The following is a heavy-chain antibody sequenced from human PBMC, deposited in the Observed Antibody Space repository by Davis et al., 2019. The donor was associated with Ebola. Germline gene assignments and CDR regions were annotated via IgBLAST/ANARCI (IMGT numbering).Heavy chain of an antibody. CDR3: AGTGARYAFDI. CDR2: INHSGST. Sequence: PSETLSLTCAVYGGSFSGYYWSWIRQPPGKGLEWIGEINHSGSTNYNPSLKSRVTISVDTSKNQFSLKLSSVTAADTAVYYCAGTGARYAFDIWGQGTMVTVSS. J-gene: IGHJ3*02. V-gene: IGHV4-34*01. D-gene: IGHD7-27*01. CDR1: GGSFSGYY.